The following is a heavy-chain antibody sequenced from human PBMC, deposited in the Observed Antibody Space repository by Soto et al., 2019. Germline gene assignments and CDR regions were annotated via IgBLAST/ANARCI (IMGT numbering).Heavy chain of an antibody. CDR3: AKASTMGRSPFDY. CDR2: ISGSGGTT. Sequence: EVQLLESGGGLVQPGGSLRLSCAASGFTFSSYAMSWVRQAPGKGLEWVSVISGSGGTTYNADSVKGRFTISRDNSKNTLYLQMNSLRAEDTAVYYCAKASTMGRSPFDYWGQGALVTVSS. D-gene: IGHD3-10*01. CDR1: GFTFSSYA. V-gene: IGHV3-23*01. J-gene: IGHJ4*02.